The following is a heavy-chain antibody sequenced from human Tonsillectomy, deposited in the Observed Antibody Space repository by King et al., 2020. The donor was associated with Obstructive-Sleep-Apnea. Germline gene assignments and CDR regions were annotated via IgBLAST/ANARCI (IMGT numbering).Heavy chain of an antibody. V-gene: IGHV3-66*01. CDR2: LYSGGAT. D-gene: IGHD5-18*01. J-gene: IGHJ4*02. CDR1: GFTVSSTY. Sequence: EVQLVQSGGGLVQPGGSLRLSCAVSGFTVSSTYMSWVRQAPGKGLEWVSTLYSGGATDYADSVQGGLTISSDTSKNTLYLQMNSLKAEDTAVYFCARGLGYSYGYSFDYWGQGTLVTVSS. CDR3: ARGLGYSYGYSFDY.